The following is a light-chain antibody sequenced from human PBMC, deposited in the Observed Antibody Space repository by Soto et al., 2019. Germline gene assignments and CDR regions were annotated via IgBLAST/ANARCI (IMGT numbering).Light chain of an antibody. CDR3: LLFNTYPQA. J-gene: IGKJ4*01. CDR1: QGIGSA. V-gene: IGKV1-13*02. CDR2: DAS. Sequence: AIPLNQSPSSLSASIGDRVTITCRARQGIGSALAWYQQAPGKPPKLLIFDASTLENGVPSRFSGGGSGTDFTLTISSLQPEDFATYYCLLFNTYPQAFGGGTKVEIK.